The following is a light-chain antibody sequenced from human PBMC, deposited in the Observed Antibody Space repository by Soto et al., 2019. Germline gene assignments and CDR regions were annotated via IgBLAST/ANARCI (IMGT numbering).Light chain of an antibody. CDR1: QSVSSSY. V-gene: IGKV3-20*01. CDR2: GAS. J-gene: IGKJ4*01. CDR3: QQYCSSLT. Sequence: IVLTQSPGTLSLSPGERATLSCRASQSVSSSYLAWYQQKPGQAPRLLIYGASSRATGIPDRFSGSGSGTDFTLTISILEPEDFAVYYCQQYCSSLTFGGGTKVEIK.